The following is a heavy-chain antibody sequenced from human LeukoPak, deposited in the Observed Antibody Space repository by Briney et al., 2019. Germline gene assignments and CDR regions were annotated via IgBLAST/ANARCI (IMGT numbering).Heavy chain of an antibody. CDR3: ARSSYSSSSSV. CDR2: INSDGSEG. CDR1: GFTFSGFW. D-gene: IGHD6-6*01. J-gene: IGHJ3*01. V-gene: IGHV3-7*03. Sequence: GGSLRLSCAVSGFTFSGFWMGWSREAPGKGLEWVASINSDGSEGYYADVVKGRFTISRDNAKNSLYLQINSLRAEDTAVYYRARSSYSSSSSVWGQGTMVTVSS.